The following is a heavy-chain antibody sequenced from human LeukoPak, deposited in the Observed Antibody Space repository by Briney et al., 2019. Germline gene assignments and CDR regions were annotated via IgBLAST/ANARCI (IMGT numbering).Heavy chain of an antibody. CDR2: IIPIFGTA. D-gene: IGHD3-22*01. Sequence: SVKVSCKASGGTFSSYAISWVRQAPGQGLEWMGGIIPIFGTANYAQKFQGRVTITTDESTSTAYMELSSLRSEDTAVYYCATNLNYYDSSGYYSCVYWGQGTLVTVYS. CDR3: ATNLNYYDSSGYYSCVY. J-gene: IGHJ4*02. V-gene: IGHV1-69*05. CDR1: GGTFSSYA.